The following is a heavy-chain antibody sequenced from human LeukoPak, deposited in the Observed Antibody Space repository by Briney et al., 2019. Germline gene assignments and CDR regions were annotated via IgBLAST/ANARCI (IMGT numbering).Heavy chain of an antibody. CDR1: GGSISSSSYY. D-gene: IGHD3-10*01. V-gene: IGHV4-39*07. Sequence: SETLSLTCTVSGGSISSSSYYWGWIRQPPGKGLEWIGSIYYSGSTYYNPSLKSRVTISVDTSKNQFSLKLSSVTAADTAVYYCASFAMVRGVSSIWGQGTLVTVSS. J-gene: IGHJ4*02. CDR3: ASFAMVRGVSSI. CDR2: IYYSGST.